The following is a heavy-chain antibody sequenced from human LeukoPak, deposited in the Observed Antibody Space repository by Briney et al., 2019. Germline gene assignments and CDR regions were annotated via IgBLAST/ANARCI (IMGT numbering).Heavy chain of an antibody. D-gene: IGHD2-8*01. Sequence: PSETLSLTCTVSGGSISSYYWSWIRQPPGKGLEWIGYIYYSGSTNYDPSLKSRVTVSVDTSNNQFSLKLSSVTAADTAVYYCAKMVREFYTISYYFDYWGQGTLVTVSS. CDR1: GGSISSYY. CDR2: IYYSGST. CDR3: AKMVREFYTISYYFDY. J-gene: IGHJ4*02. V-gene: IGHV4-59*01.